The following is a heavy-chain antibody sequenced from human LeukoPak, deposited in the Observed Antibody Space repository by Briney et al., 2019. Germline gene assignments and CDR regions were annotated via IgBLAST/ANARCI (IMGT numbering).Heavy chain of an antibody. CDR3: ARVPSFQSYSSYLGYYYYYCMDV. V-gene: IGHV4-34*01. D-gene: IGHD6-6*01. Sequence: PSETLSLTCAVYGGSFSGYYWSWIRQPPGKGLEWIGEINHSGSTNYNPSLKSRVTISVDTSKNQFSLKLSSVTAADTAVYYCARVPSFQSYSSYLGYYYYYCMDVWGKGTTVTVSS. CDR1: GGSFSGYY. CDR2: INHSGST. J-gene: IGHJ6*03.